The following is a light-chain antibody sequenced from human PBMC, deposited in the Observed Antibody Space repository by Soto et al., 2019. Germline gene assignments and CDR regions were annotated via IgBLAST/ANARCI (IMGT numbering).Light chain of an antibody. Sequence: EIVLTQSPGTLSLSPGERATLSCRASQPVSSNYLAWYQQKPGQAPRLLIYGASSRATDIPDRFSGSGSGTDFTLTISRLEPDDFAVYYCQQYGSSRITFGQGTRLEIK. CDR3: QQYGSSRIT. J-gene: IGKJ5*01. CDR2: GAS. CDR1: QPVSSNY. V-gene: IGKV3-20*01.